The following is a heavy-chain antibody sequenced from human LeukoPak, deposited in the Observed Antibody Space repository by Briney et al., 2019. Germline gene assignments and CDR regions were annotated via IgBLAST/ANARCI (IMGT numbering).Heavy chain of an antibody. V-gene: IGHV3-48*04. CDR1: GFTFSNYA. Sequence: PGGSLRLSCAASGFTFSNYAVNWVRQAPGKGLEWVSYISASSSSSTYYADSVKGRFTISRDNAKNSLYLQMNSLRAEDTAVYYCARDFHRRYYDSSGYNAFDIWGQGTMVTVSS. CDR3: ARDFHRRYYDSSGYNAFDI. J-gene: IGHJ3*02. D-gene: IGHD3-22*01. CDR2: ISASSSSST.